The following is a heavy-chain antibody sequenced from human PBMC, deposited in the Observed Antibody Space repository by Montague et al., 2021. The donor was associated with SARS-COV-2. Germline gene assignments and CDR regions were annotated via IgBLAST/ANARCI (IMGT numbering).Heavy chain of an antibody. CDR3: ASFTMVRGAPGYGMDV. CDR1: GFTFSDCY. D-gene: IGHD3-10*01. Sequence: SLRLSCVASGFTFSDCYMTWIRQAPGKGLEWLSYISTRSTYTNYXDSVKGRFTISRDDAKNSLYLQMNSLRAEDTAVYYCASFTMVRGAPGYGMDVWGQGTTVTVSS. CDR2: ISTRSTYT. V-gene: IGHV3-11*03. J-gene: IGHJ6*02.